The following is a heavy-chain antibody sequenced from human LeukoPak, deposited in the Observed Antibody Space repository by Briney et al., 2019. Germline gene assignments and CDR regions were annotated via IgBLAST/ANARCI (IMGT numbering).Heavy chain of an antibody. CDR1: GYTFTSYD. V-gene: IGHV1-8*01. D-gene: IGHD2-2*01. J-gene: IGHJ6*03. CDR2: MNPNSGNT. CDR3: ARKGPANYYYYYMDV. Sequence: GASVKVSCKASGYTFTSYDINWVRQATGQGLEWMGWMNPNSGNTGYAQKFQGRVTMTRNTSKSTAYMELSSLRSEDTAVYFCARKGPANYYYYYMDVWGKGTTVTVSS.